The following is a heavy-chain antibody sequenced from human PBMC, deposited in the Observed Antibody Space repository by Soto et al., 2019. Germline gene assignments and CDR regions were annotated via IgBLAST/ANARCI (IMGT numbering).Heavy chain of an antibody. D-gene: IGHD3-10*01. V-gene: IGHV3-21*01. J-gene: IGHJ6*02. Sequence: EVQLVESGGGLVKPGGSLRLSCAASGFTFSSYSMNWVRQAPGKGLEWVSSISSSSSYIYYEDSVKGRFTISRDNAKNSLYLQMNSLRAEDTAVYYCAIDTSVGSGYYYGMDVWGQGTTVTVSS. CDR1: GFTFSSYS. CDR3: AIDTSVGSGYYYGMDV. CDR2: ISSSSSYI.